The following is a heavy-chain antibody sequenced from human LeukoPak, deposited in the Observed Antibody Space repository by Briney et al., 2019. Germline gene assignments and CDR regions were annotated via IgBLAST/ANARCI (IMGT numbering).Heavy chain of an antibody. Sequence: SETLPLTCTVSGGSISSSSYYWGWIRQPPGKGLEWIGSIYYSGSTYHNPSLKSRVTISVDTSKNQFSLKLSSVTAADTAVYYCARQASIVVVTAPGFDYWGQGTLVTVSS. CDR3: ARQASIVVVTAPGFDY. CDR2: IYYSGST. CDR1: GGSISSSSYY. J-gene: IGHJ4*02. D-gene: IGHD2-21*02. V-gene: IGHV4-39*01.